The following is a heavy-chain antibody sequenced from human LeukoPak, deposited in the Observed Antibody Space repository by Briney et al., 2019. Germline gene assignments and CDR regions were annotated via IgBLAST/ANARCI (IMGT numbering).Heavy chain of an antibody. Sequence: SENLSLNCAVSGGSISSGGYSWSWIRQPPGKGLEWIGYIYHSGSTYYNPSLKSRVTISVDRSKNQFSLKLSSVTAADTAVYYCARGVVAKEIYYFDYWGQGTLVTVSS. V-gene: IGHV4-30-2*01. D-gene: IGHD5-12*01. CDR2: IYHSGST. J-gene: IGHJ4*02. CDR3: ARGVVAKEIYYFDY. CDR1: GGSISSGGYS.